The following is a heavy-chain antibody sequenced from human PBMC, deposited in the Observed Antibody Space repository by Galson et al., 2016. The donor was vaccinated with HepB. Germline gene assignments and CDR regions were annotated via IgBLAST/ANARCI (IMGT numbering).Heavy chain of an antibody. CDR1: GFTVSGTY. V-gene: IGHV3-53*01. CDR3: EAYSDPFDV. J-gene: IGHJ3*01. CDR2: LFSSGAS. Sequence: SLRLSCAASGFTVSGTYMSWARQAPGKGLQWVSSLFSSGASFYTESLRGRFTVSRDTSANTLYLQMNSLRADDSAVYYCEAYSDPFDVWGQGTVVTV. D-gene: IGHD3-16*01.